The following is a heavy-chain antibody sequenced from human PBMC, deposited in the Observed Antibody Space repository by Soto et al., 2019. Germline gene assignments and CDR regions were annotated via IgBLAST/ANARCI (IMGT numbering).Heavy chain of an antibody. V-gene: IGHV1-2*04. CDR2: INPNSGGT. CDR3: ARWTYSSSSGAMDV. Sequence: QVQLVQSGAEVKKPGASVKVSCKASGYTFTGYYMHWVRQAPGQGLEWMGWINPNSGGTNYAQKFQGWVTMTRDTSISTAYMELSWLRSDDTAVYYCARWTYSSSSGAMDVWGQGTTVTVSS. J-gene: IGHJ6*02. CDR1: GYTFTGYY. D-gene: IGHD6-6*01.